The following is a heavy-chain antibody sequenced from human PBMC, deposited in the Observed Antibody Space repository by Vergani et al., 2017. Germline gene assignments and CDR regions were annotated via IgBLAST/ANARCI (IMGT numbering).Heavy chain of an antibody. J-gene: IGHJ4*02. V-gene: IGHV4-59*01. CDR3: AGWGLAARPFPTLG. D-gene: IGHD6-6*01. CDR1: GGPISSYY. CDR2: IYYSGST. Sequence: QVQLQESGPGLVKPSETLSLTCTVSGGPISSYYWSWIRQPPGRGLEWFEYIYYSGSTNYNPSPKSRVTISVDTSKNQFSLKLSAVAAADTAVYYCAGWGLAARPFPTLGWGQGTLVTVSS.